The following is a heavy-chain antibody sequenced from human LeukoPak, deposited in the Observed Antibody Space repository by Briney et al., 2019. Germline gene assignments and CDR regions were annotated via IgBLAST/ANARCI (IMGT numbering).Heavy chain of an antibody. Sequence: GASVKVSCKASGYTFTSYGISWVRQAPGQGLEWMGRISAYNGNTNYAQKLQGRVTMTTDTSTSTAYMELSSLRSDDTAVYYCARDSPLYYYGSGSNDHKIDYWGQGTLVTVSS. V-gene: IGHV1-18*01. J-gene: IGHJ4*02. CDR3: ARDSPLYYYGSGSNDHKIDY. D-gene: IGHD3-10*01. CDR2: ISAYNGNT. CDR1: GYTFTSYG.